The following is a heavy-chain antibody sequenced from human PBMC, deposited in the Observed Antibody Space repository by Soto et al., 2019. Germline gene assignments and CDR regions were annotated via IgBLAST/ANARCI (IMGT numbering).Heavy chain of an antibody. Sequence: SETLSLTCTVSGGSMIGYYWSWIRQPPGRGLEWIGFIYYAGSTKYNPSLNSRVTISVDTSKNQFPLKLTSVTAADTAVYYCARVYGDYLDYWGQGTLVTVSS. CDR3: ARVYGDYLDY. CDR2: IYYAGST. D-gene: IGHD4-17*01. CDR1: GGSMIGYY. J-gene: IGHJ4*02. V-gene: IGHV4-59*01.